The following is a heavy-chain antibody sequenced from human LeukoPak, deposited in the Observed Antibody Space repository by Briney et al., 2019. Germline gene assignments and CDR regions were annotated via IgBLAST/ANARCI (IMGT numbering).Heavy chain of an antibody. D-gene: IGHD3-10*01. J-gene: IGHJ4*02. V-gene: IGHV3-66*01. Sequence: GGSLRLSCAASGFTVSSNYMSWVRQAPGKGLEWVSVICSGGSTYYADSVKGRFTISRDNSKNTLYLQMNSLRAEDTAVYYCARYGSGTSYITNYFDYWGQGTLVTSSA. CDR1: GFTVSSNY. CDR3: ARYGSGTSYITNYFDY. CDR2: ICSGGST.